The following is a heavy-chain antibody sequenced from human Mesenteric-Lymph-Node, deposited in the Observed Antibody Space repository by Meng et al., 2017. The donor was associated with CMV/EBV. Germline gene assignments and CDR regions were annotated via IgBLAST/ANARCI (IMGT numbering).Heavy chain of an antibody. CDR2: IYRSGST. Sequence: SETLSLTCTVSGASVRSGGHYWSWIRQPPGKGLEWIGYIYRSGSTNYNPSLKSRVTISLDTSNNQFSLELRSVTAADTAVYYCARSVFEVVGVAIGVEYYYNGMDVWAKGPRSPSP. J-gene: IGHJ6*02. D-gene: IGHD3-3*01. CDR3: ARSVFEVVGVAIGVEYYYNGMDV. CDR1: GASVRSGGHY. V-gene: IGHV4-61*08.